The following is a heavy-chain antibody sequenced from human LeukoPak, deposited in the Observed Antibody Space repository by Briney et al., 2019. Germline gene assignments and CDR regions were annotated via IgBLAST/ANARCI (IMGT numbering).Heavy chain of an antibody. Sequence: PGGSLRLSCAASGFAFSSYEMNWVRQAPGKGLEWVSSISSSSSYIYYADSVKGRFTISRDNAKNSLYLQMNSLRAEDTAVYYCARDSHYDYVWGSYRYYYFDYWGQGTLVTVSS. D-gene: IGHD3-16*02. J-gene: IGHJ4*02. CDR3: ARDSHYDYVWGSYRYYYFDY. CDR1: GFAFSSYE. CDR2: ISSSSSYI. V-gene: IGHV3-21*01.